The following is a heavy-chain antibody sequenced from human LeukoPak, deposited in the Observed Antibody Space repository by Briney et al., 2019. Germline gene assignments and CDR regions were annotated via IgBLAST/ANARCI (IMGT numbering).Heavy chain of an antibody. V-gene: IGHV4-34*01. CDR2: INHSGST. Sequence: SETLSLTCAVYGGSFSGYYWSWIRQPPGKGLEWIGEINHSGSTNYNPSLKSRVTISVDTSKNQFSLKLSSATAADTAVYYCARLVIGTRWFGELFTDLRLYYFDYWGQGTLVTVSS. CDR3: ARLVIGTRWFGELFTDLRLYYFDY. J-gene: IGHJ4*02. CDR1: GGSFSGYY. D-gene: IGHD3-10*01.